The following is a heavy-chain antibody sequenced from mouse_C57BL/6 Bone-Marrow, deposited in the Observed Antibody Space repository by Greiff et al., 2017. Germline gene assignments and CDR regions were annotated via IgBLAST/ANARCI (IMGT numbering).Heavy chain of an antibody. Sequence: EVKLVESGGGLVQPKGSLKLSCAASGFSFNTYAMNWVRQAPGKGLEWVARIRSKSNNYATYYADSVKDRFTISRDDSESMLYLQMNNLKTEDTAMYYCVRRAIYYDYDGRGYYYAMDYWGQGTSVTVSS. CDR1: GFSFNTYA. J-gene: IGHJ4*01. V-gene: IGHV10-1*01. CDR2: IRSKSNNYAT. D-gene: IGHD2-4*01. CDR3: VRRAIYYDYDGRGYYYAMDY.